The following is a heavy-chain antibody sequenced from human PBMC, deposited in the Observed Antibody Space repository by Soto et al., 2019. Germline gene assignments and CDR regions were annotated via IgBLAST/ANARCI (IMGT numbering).Heavy chain of an antibody. V-gene: IGHV4-59*08. J-gene: IGHJ4*01. CDR3: ARHSWELRKTFDY. D-gene: IGHD1-7*01. Sequence: PSETLSLTCTVSGGSINNYYWSWIRQPPGKGLEWIGSIYYTGSSNYNPSLNSRVTISLDTSKNQFSLKLSSVTAADTAVYYCARHSWELRKTFDYWGQGTLVTVS. CDR2: IYYTGSS. CDR1: GGSINNYY.